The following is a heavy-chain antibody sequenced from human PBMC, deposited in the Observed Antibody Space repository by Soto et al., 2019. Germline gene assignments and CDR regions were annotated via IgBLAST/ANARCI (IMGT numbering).Heavy chain of an antibody. J-gene: IGHJ3*02. CDR1: GFTFSNAW. CDR3: TTLSSPYYYDSSCYYDDAFDI. V-gene: IGHV3-15*01. CDR2: IKSKTDGGTT. D-gene: IGHD3-22*01. Sequence: GGSLRLSCAASGFTFSNAWMSWVRQAPGKGLEWVGRIKSKTDGGTTDYAAPVKGRFTISRDDSKKTLYLQMNSLKTEDTAVYYCTTLSSPYYYDSSCYYDDAFDIWGQGTMVTVSS.